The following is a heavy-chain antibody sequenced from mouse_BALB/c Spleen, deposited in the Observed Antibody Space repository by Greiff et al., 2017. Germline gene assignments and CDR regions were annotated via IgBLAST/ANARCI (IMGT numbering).Heavy chain of an antibody. Sequence: EVQRVESGGGLVKPGGSLKLSCAASGFTFSDYYMYWVRQTPEKRLEWVATISDGGSYTYYPDSVKGRFTISRDNAKNNLYLQMSSLKSEDTAMYYCARGDYVFAYWGQGTLVTVSA. CDR1: GFTFSDYY. CDR2: ISDGGSYT. D-gene: IGHD2-4*01. CDR3: ARGDYVFAY. J-gene: IGHJ3*01. V-gene: IGHV5-4*02.